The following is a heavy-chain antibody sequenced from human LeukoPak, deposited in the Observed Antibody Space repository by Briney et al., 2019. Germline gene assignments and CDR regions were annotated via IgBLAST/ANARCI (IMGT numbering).Heavy chain of an antibody. CDR3: ARRRSYGYSYAFDI. CDR2: IYYSGST. D-gene: IGHD5-18*01. Sequence: SETLSLTCTVSGGSISSSSYYWGWIRQPPGKGLEWIGYIYYSGSTNYNPSLKSRVTISVDTSKNQFSLKLSSVTAADTAVYYCARRRSYGYSYAFDIWGQGTMVTVSS. CDR1: GGSISSSSYY. V-gene: IGHV4-61*05. J-gene: IGHJ3*02.